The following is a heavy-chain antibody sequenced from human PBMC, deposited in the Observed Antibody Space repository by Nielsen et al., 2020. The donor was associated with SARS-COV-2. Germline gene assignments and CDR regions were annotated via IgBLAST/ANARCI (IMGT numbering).Heavy chain of an antibody. D-gene: IGHD5-18*01. V-gene: IGHV3-33*01. CDR1: GFTFSSYG. CDR2: IWYDGSNK. CDR3: ARDLEGTACDY. Sequence: GESLKLSCAASGFTFSSYGMHWVRQAPGKGLEWVAVIWYDGSNKYYADSVKGRFTISRDNSQNTLYLQMNSLRAEDTAVYYCARDLEGTACDYWCQGTLVTVSS. J-gene: IGHJ4*02.